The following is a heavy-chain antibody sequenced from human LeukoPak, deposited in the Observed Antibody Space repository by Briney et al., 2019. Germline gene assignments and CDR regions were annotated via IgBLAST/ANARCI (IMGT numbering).Heavy chain of an antibody. CDR1: DLTVSSNC. J-gene: IGHJ6*02. Sequence: PGGSLRLSCVASDLTVSSNCMSWVRQAPGKGLEWVSVIYSDGSTYYSDSVKGRFTISRDNSKNTLYLQMNSLRSEVTAVYYCARERIYFGSGRDLTDARLFYYYGMDVWGQGTTVTVSS. V-gene: IGHV3-53*01. CDR2: IYSDGST. CDR3: ARERIYFGSGRDLTDARLFYYYGMDV. D-gene: IGHD3-10*01.